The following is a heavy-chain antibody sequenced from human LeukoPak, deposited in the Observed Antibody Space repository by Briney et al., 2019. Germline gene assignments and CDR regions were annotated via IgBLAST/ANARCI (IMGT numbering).Heavy chain of an antibody. CDR1: GYTFTSYG. Sequence: ASVKVSCKASGYTFTSYGISWVRQAPGQGLEWMGWISAYNGNTNYAQKLQGRVTMTTDTSTSTAYMELRSLRSDDTAVYYCARDECERSSTSCYADLTPWGQGTLVIVSS. J-gene: IGHJ5*02. V-gene: IGHV1-18*01. CDR3: ARDECERSSTSCYADLTP. D-gene: IGHD2-2*01. CDR2: ISAYNGNT.